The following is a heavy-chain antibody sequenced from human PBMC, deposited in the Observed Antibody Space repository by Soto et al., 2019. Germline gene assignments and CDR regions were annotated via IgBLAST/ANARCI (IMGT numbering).Heavy chain of an antibody. Sequence: GGSLRLSCSASGFTFSSYAVHWVRQAPGKRLEYVSAISSNGGSTYYADSVKGRFTISRDNSKNTLYLQMSSLRAEDTAVYYCVKAEIGAKLKTYFDYWGQGTLVTVSS. V-gene: IGHV3-64D*08. CDR3: VKAEIGAKLKTYFDY. J-gene: IGHJ4*02. CDR1: GFTFSSYA. CDR2: ISSNGGST. D-gene: IGHD5-12*01.